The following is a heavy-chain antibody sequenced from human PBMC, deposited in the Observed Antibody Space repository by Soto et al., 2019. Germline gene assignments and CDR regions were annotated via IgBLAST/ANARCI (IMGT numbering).Heavy chain of an antibody. Sequence: SETLSLTCAVYGGSFSGYYWSWISQPPGKGLEWIGEINHSGSTNYNPSLKSRVTISVDTSKNQFSLKLSSVTAADTAVYYCARGRRATVTIDYWGQGTLVTVSS. V-gene: IGHV4-34*01. J-gene: IGHJ4*02. CDR3: ARGRRATVTIDY. CDR2: INHSGST. CDR1: GGSFSGYY. D-gene: IGHD4-17*01.